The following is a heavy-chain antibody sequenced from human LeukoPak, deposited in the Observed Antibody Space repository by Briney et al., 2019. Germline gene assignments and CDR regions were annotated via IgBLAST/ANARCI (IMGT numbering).Heavy chain of an antibody. CDR3: ARARNPGRFDY. V-gene: IGHV4-59*12. CDR1: GGSISSYY. J-gene: IGHJ4*02. CDR2: IYYSGST. D-gene: IGHD1-14*01. Sequence: ETLSLTFTVSGGSISSYYWSWIRQPPGKGLEWIGYIYYSGSTNYNPSLKSRVTMSVDTSKNQFSLKLSSVTAADTAVYYCARARNPGRFDYWGQGTLVTVSS.